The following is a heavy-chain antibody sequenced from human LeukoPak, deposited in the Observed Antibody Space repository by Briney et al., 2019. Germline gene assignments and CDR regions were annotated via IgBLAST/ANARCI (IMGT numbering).Heavy chain of an antibody. V-gene: IGHV1-2*02. Sequence: ASVKVSCKASGYTFTGYYMHWVRQAPGQGLEWMGWINPNSGSTNYAQKFQGRVTMTRDTSIRTAYMELSRLRSDDTAVYYCASGECSGTSCYWRGKWFDPWGQGTLVTVSS. CDR1: GYTFTGYY. CDR2: INPNSGST. J-gene: IGHJ5*02. D-gene: IGHD2-2*01. CDR3: ASGECSGTSCYWRGKWFDP.